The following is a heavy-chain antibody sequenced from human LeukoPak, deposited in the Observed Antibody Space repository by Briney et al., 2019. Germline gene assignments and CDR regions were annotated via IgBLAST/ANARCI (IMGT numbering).Heavy chain of an antibody. CDR3: ARASTYYYDSSRSWFDP. CDR1: GGSISSYY. CDR2: IYTSGST. Sequence: PSETLSLTCTVSGGSISSYYWSWIRQPAGKGLEWIGRIYTSGSTNYNPSLKSRVTMSVDTSKSQFSLKLSSVTAADTAVYYCARASTYYYDSSRSWFDPWGQGTLVTVSS. J-gene: IGHJ5*02. D-gene: IGHD3-22*01. V-gene: IGHV4-4*07.